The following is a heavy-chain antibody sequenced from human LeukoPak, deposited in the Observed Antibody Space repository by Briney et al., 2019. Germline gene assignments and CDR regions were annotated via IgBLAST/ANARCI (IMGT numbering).Heavy chain of an antibody. CDR3: ARSGSGWYRYYFDY. CDR1: GFTFSSYD. Sequence: PGGSLRLSCAASGFTFSSYDMHWVRQATGKGLEWVSAIGTAGDPYYPGSVKGRFTISRENAKNSLYLQMNSLRAEDTAVYYCARSGSGWYRYYFDYWGQGTLVTVSS. CDR2: IGTAGDP. V-gene: IGHV3-13*05. D-gene: IGHD6-19*01. J-gene: IGHJ4*02.